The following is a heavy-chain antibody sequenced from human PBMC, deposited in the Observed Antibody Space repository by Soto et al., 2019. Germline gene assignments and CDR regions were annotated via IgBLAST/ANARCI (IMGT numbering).Heavy chain of an antibody. V-gene: IGHV4-61*01. CDR3: ARALGGCVWFNWFDP. D-gene: IGHD2-21*02. CDR1: GGSVSSLNYC. CDR2: IYYSGST. J-gene: IGHJ5*02. Sequence: QVQLQESGPGLVKPSETLSLTCTVSGGSVSSLNYCWNWIRQPPGKGLEWIGYIYYSGSTNYSPSLKRRLTMSVDTSKNQFSLKLSSVTAADTAVYYCARALGGCVWFNWFDPWGQGTLVTVSS.